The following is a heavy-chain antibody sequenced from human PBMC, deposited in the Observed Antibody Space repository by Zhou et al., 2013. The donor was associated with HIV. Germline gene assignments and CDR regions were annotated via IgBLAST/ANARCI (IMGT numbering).Heavy chain of an antibody. Sequence: QVQLVQSGAEVKKPGSSVKVSCKASGGTFSSYAISWVRQAPGQGLEWMGGIIPIFGTANYAQKFQGRVTITTDESTSTAYMELSSLRSEDTAVYYCARGWSYDSSSSGVAFDYWGQGTLVTVSS. D-gene: IGHD6-6*01. CDR2: IIPIFGTA. CDR1: GGTFSSYA. J-gene: IGHJ4*02. V-gene: IGHV1-69*05. CDR3: ARGWSYDSSSSGVAFDY.